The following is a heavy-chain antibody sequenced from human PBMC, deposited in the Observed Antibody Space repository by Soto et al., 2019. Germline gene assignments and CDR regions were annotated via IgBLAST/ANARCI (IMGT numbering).Heavy chain of an antibody. Sequence: PPETLSLTCATYGGSFTGSYWSWIRQPPGKGLEWIGEINHSGSTNYNPSLKSRVTISVDTSKNQFSLKLSSVTAADTAVYYCTGAYYDISGYSLDPWGQGTSVTVS. D-gene: IGHD3-22*01. CDR3: TGAYYDISGYSLDP. CDR2: INHSGST. CDR1: GGSFTGSY. J-gene: IGHJ5*02. V-gene: IGHV4-34*01.